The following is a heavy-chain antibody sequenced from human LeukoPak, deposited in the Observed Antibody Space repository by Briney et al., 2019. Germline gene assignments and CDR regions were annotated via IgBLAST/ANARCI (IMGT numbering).Heavy chain of an antibody. CDR1: GYIFNTYG. CDR3: ALLNVWGPGGY. CDR2: IKQDGSEK. V-gene: IGHV3-7*01. Sequence: GASVKVSCKASGYIFNTYGISWVRQAPGKGLEWVANIKQDGSEKYYVDSVKGRFTISRDNAKNSLYLQMNSLRAEDTAVYYCALLNVWGPGGYWGQGTLVTVSS. D-gene: IGHD3-16*01. J-gene: IGHJ4*02.